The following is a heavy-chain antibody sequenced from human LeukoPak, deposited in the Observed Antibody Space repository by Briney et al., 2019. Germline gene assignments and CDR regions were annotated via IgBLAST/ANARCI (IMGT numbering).Heavy chain of an antibody. CDR3: ARGSSGYYRADTDDNWFDP. J-gene: IGHJ5*02. CDR1: GGSISSGDYY. D-gene: IGHD3-22*01. V-gene: IGHV4-30-4*01. Sequence: PSETLSLTCTVSGGSISSGDYYWSWIRQPPGKGLEWIGYIYYSGSTYYNPSLKSRVTISVDTSKNQFSLKLSSVTAADTAVYYCARGSSGYYRADTDDNWFDPWGRGTLVTVSS. CDR2: IYYSGST.